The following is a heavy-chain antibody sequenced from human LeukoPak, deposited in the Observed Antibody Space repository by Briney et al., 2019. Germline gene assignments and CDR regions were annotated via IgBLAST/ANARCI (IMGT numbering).Heavy chain of an antibody. J-gene: IGHJ4*02. Sequence: GGSLRLSCAASGFTFSSYDMHWVRQATGKGLEWVSGIGTAADTYYQGSVKGRFTISRENAKNSLYLQMNSLRAEDTAVYYCARGKTPAVTTPFDYWGQGTLVTVSS. V-gene: IGHV3-13*01. CDR2: IGTAADT. D-gene: IGHD4-17*01. CDR1: GFTFSSYD. CDR3: ARGKTPAVTTPFDY.